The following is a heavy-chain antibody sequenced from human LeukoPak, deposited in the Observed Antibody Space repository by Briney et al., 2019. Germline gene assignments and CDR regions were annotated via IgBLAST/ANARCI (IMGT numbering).Heavy chain of an antibody. V-gene: IGHV1-8*01. J-gene: IGHJ4*02. Sequence: ASVKVSCKASGYTFTSYDINWVRQATGQGLEWMGWMNPNSGNTGYAQKFQGRVTITADKSTSTAYMELSSLRSEDTAVYYCARADSSSWYGDYWGQGTLVTVSS. D-gene: IGHD6-13*01. CDR1: GYTFTSYD. CDR3: ARADSSSWYGDY. CDR2: MNPNSGNT.